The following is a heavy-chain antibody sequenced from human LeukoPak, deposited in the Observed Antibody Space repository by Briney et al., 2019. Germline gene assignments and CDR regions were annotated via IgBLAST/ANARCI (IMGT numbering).Heavy chain of an antibody. CDR2: ISAYNGNT. CDR3: ARDAITMVRGVIDY. V-gene: IGHV1-18*01. D-gene: IGHD3-10*01. CDR1: GYTFTSYG. Sequence: ASVKVSCKASGYTFTSYGISWVRQAPGQGLEWMGWISAYNGNTNYAQKLQGRVTMTTDTSTSTAYMELRSLRSDDTAVYYCARDAITMVRGVIDYWGQGTLVIVSS. J-gene: IGHJ4*02.